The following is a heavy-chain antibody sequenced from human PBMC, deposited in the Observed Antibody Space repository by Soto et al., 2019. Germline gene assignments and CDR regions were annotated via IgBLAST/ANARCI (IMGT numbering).Heavy chain of an antibody. J-gene: IGHJ3*02. V-gene: IGHV3-11*01. CDR2: ISSSGSTI. CDR1: GFTFSDYY. CDR3: ARAGRYFDWLAAFDI. Sequence: GGSLRLSCAAPGFTFSDYYMSWIRQAPGKGLEWVSYISSSGSTIYYADSVKGRFTISRDNAKNSLYLQMNSLRAEDTAVYYCARAGRYFDWLAAFDIWGQGTMVTVSS. D-gene: IGHD3-9*01.